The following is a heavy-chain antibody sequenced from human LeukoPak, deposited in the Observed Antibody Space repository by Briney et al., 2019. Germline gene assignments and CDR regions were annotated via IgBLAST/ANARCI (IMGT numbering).Heavy chain of an antibody. CDR2: IIPIFGTA. V-gene: IGHV1-69*05. D-gene: IGHD6-13*01. J-gene: IGHJ1*01. Sequence: SVKVSCKASGGTFSSYAISWVRQAPGQGLEWMGRIIPIFGTANYAQKFQGRVTITTDESTSTAYMELSSLRSEDTAVYYCAITVSSSWYGYFQHWGQGTLVTVSS. CDR3: AITVSSSWYGYFQH. CDR1: GGTFSSYA.